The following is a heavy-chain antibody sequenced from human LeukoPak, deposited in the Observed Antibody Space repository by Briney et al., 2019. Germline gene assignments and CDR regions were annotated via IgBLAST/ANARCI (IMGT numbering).Heavy chain of an antibody. J-gene: IGHJ1*01. CDR3: ARDPAGGGYYWYFQH. Sequence: GRSLRLSCAASGFTFSSYAMHWVRQAPGKGLEWVAVISYDGSSKYYADSVKGRFTISRDNSKNTLYLQMNSLRAEDTAVYYCARDPAGGGYYWYFQHWGQGTLVTVSS. CDR2: ISYDGSSK. CDR1: GFTFSSYA. D-gene: IGHD3-3*01. V-gene: IGHV3-30*01.